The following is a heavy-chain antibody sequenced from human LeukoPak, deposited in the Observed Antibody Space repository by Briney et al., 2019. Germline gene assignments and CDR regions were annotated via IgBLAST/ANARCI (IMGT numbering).Heavy chain of an antibody. CDR2: ISGSGDST. Sequence: GGPLRLSCAASGFSFSSYAMSWVRQAPGKGLEWVSTISGSGDSTYYADSVKGRFTISRDNPKNTLYLQMNSLRAEDTAVYYCARDSRRILPSDWGHVTLVTVSS. D-gene: IGHD2-15*01. V-gene: IGHV3-23*01. J-gene: IGHJ4*03. CDR3: ARDSRRILPSD. CDR1: GFSFSSYA.